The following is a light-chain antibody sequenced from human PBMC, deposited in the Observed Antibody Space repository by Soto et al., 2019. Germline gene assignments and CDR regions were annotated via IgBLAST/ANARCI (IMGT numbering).Light chain of an antibody. CDR1: SGDVGRYNY. J-gene: IGLJ1*01. CDR2: EVT. Sequence: QSVLAQSPSGSGSPGQSVTISCIGTSGDVGRYNYVSWYQHHPGKAPKLILYEVTKRPSGVPDRFSGSKSGNTASLTVSGLQADDEGDYYCKPYVGNNNYVFATGSKVTV. V-gene: IGLV2-8*01. CDR3: KPYVGNNNYV.